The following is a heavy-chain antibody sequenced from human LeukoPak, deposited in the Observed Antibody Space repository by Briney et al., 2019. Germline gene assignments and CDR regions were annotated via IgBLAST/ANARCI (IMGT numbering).Heavy chain of an antibody. CDR2: IYYSGST. V-gene: IGHV4-59*08. CDR3: MGGDGYNVDY. D-gene: IGHD3-16*01. Sequence: SSETLSLTCTVSGGSISSYYWSWIRQPPGKGLEWIGYIYYSGSTNYNPSLKGRVTISVDTSKNQFSLKLSSVTAADTAVYYCMGGDGYNVDYWGQGTLVTVSS. J-gene: IGHJ4*02. CDR1: GGSISSYY.